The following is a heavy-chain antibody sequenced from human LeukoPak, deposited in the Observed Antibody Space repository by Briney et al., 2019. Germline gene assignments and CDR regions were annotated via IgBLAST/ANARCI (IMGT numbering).Heavy chain of an antibody. CDR3: AREAYSGSLDY. Sequence: PSETLSLTCAVYGGSFSGYYWSWIRQPPGKGLEWIGEINHSGSTNYNPSLKGRVTISVDTSKNQFSLKLSSVTAADTAVYYCAREAYSGSLDYWGQGTLVTVSS. CDR1: GGSFSGYY. J-gene: IGHJ4*02. V-gene: IGHV4-34*01. D-gene: IGHD1-26*01. CDR2: INHSGST.